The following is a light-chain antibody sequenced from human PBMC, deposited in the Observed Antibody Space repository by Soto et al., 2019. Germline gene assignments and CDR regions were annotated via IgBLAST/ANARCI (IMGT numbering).Light chain of an antibody. CDR3: AAWDDSRNGYV. CDR1: ISNIESNA. CDR2: TNN. Sequence: QSVLTQPPSASGTPGQRVTISCSGSISNIESNAVNWYQQLPGTAPKLLIYTNNQRPSGVPDRFSGSKSGTSASLAISGLQSEDEDDYYCAAWDDSRNGYVFGTGTKVTVL. V-gene: IGLV1-44*01. J-gene: IGLJ1*01.